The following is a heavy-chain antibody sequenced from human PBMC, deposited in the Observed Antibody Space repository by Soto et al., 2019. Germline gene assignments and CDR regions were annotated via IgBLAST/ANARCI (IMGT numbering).Heavy chain of an antibody. CDR3: AKDVYYYSRSGYYIFDS. D-gene: IGHD3-22*01. V-gene: IGHV3-30*18. J-gene: IGHJ4*02. CDR2: ISHDGTNK. CDR1: GFTLSWYW. Sequence: GGSLRLSCAASGFTLSWYWMHWVRQAPGKGLEWVAAISHDGTNKNYGDSVKGRFTISRDNSKKTLYLQMNSLRPEDTALYYCAKDVYYYSRSGYYIFDSRGQRTLVTVSS.